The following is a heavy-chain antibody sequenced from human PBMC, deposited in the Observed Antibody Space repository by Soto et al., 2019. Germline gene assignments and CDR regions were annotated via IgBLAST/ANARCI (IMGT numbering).Heavy chain of an antibody. D-gene: IGHD1-26*01. Sequence: PGESLKISCQGSGYSFTTYWISWVRQMPGKGLEWMGKIGPGDSSTNYSPSFRGHITISVDRSINTAHLQFSSLKAADTTVYYCARLEKWYYIYYGLDVWGQGTMVTVSS. CDR2: IGPGDSST. V-gene: IGHV5-10-1*01. J-gene: IGHJ6*02. CDR1: GYSFTTYW. CDR3: ARLEKWYYIYYGLDV.